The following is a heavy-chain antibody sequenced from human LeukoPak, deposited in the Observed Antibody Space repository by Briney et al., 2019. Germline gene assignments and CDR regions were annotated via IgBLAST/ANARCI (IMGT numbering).Heavy chain of an antibody. Sequence: GGSLRLSCAASGFTFSSYGMHWVRQAPGKGLEWVAFIRYDGSNKYYADSVKGRFTISRDNAKNTLYLQMNSLRAEDTAVYYCARGGRYCSGGSCFYYGMDVWGQGTTVTVSS. J-gene: IGHJ6*02. CDR2: IRYDGSNK. V-gene: IGHV3-30*02. CDR3: ARGGRYCSGGSCFYYGMDV. D-gene: IGHD2-15*01. CDR1: GFTFSSYG.